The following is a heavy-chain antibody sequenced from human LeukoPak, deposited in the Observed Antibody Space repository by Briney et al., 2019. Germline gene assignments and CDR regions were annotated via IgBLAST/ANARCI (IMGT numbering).Heavy chain of an antibody. J-gene: IGHJ4*02. CDR2: IYPSDSDT. CDR1: DYRFATYW. D-gene: IGHD1-26*01. CDR3: ARPLQGIVGATGFDY. Sequence: GESLKISCQGSDYRFATYWIAWLRQMPGKGLEWMGIIYPSDSDTRYSPSFQGQVTISADKSIKTAYLQWSSLKASDTAMYYCARPLQGIVGATGFDYWGQGTLVTVSS. V-gene: IGHV5-51*01.